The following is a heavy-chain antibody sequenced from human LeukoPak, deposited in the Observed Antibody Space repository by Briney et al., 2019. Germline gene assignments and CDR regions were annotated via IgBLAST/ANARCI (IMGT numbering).Heavy chain of an antibody. CDR3: AKKGSSSWYHFDY. D-gene: IGHD6-13*01. V-gene: IGHV3-30*02. CDR1: RFTFSNYG. CDR2: IRFDGSNK. J-gene: IGHJ4*02. Sequence: SGGSLRLSCAASRFTFSNYGMHWVRQAPGKGLEWVAFIRFDGSNKNYADSVKGRFTISRDNSKNTLYLQMNSLRAEDTAVYYCAKKGSSSWYHFDYWGQGTLVTVPS.